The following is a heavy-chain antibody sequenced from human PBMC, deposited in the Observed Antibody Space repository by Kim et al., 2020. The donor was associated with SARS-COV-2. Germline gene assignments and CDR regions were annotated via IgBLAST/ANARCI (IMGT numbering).Heavy chain of an antibody. D-gene: IGHD3-22*01. CDR2: ISYDGSNK. J-gene: IGHJ4*02. CDR1: GFTFSSYA. V-gene: IGHV3-30*04. Sequence: GGSLRLSCAASGFTFSSYAMHWVRQAPGKGLEWVAVISYDGSNKYYADSVKGRFTISRDNSKNTLYLQMNSLRAEDTAVYYCAREALYYYDSSGYYGFGYFDYWGQGTLVTVSS. CDR3: AREALYYYDSSGYYGFGYFDY.